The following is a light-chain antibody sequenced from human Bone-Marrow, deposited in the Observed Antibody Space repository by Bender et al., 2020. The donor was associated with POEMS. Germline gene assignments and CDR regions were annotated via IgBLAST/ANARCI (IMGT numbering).Light chain of an antibody. J-gene: IGLJ3*02. CDR1: NSNIGTNA. V-gene: IGLV1-44*01. CDR2: SVN. Sequence: QSVLTQPPSASGTPGQRVTISCSGSNSNIGTNAVNWYQQFPGTAPKPLIYSVNQAPSGVPYRFYAFKSGTSASLAIGALQSEDEADYYGAGVDGGLEAAVLGGETTRTV. CDR3: AGVDGGLEAAV.